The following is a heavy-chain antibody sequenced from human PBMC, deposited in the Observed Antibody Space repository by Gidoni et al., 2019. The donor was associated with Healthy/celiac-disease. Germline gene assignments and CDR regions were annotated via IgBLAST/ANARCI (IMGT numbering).Heavy chain of an antibody. D-gene: IGHD6-6*01. CDR1: GGTFSSYA. V-gene: IGHV1-69*01. CDR2: IIPIFGTA. Sequence: QVQLVQSGAEVKKPGSSVKVPCKASGGTFSSYAISWVRQAPGQGLEWMGGIIPIFGTANYAQKFQGRVTITADESTSTAYMELSSLRSEDTAVYYCARRPYSSSNYYFDYWGQGTLVTVSS. CDR3: ARRPYSSSNYYFDY. J-gene: IGHJ4*02.